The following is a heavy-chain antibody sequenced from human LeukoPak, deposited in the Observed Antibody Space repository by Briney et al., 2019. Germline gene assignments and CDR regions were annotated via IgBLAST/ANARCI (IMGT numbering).Heavy chain of an antibody. J-gene: IGHJ4*02. CDR2: IYCSGST. Sequence: TSETLSLTCTVSGGSINSGGYYWSWIRQHPGKGLESIGYIYCSGSTYYNPSLKSRVTISVDTSKNQFSLKLSSVTAADTAVYYCARGDDFWSGYYPYWGQGTLVTVSS. D-gene: IGHD3-3*01. CDR3: ARGDDFWSGYYPY. CDR1: GGSINSGGYY. V-gene: IGHV4-31*03.